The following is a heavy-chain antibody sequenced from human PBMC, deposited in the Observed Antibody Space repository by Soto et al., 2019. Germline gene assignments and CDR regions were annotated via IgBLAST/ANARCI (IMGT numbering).Heavy chain of an antibody. V-gene: IGHV4-34*01. D-gene: IGHD3-22*01. CDR2: VNPSGST. Sequence: SETLSLTCAVYGGSFSVYYWSWIRQPPGKGLEWIGEVNPSGSTNYNPSLKSRGTISVDTSKNQFSLKLRSVTAADTAVSYCARVAHPMTMIVVVITRPRDYATDVSGQATPVTVSS. CDR1: GGSFSVYY. CDR3: ARVAHPMTMIVVVITRPRDYATDV. J-gene: IGHJ6*02.